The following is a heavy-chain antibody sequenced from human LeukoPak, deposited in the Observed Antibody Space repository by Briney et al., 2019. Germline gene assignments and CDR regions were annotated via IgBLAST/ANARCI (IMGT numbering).Heavy chain of an antibody. V-gene: IGHV3-33*01. Sequence: GGSLRLSGAASGFTFRTYGMHWVRQTPGKGLEWVAFLWFDGSHQYYADSVRGRFIISRDNSNNTLYLQMNSLRAGDTAVYYCARDGNYFDTTPNWFDTWGQGTLVTVSS. CDR1: GFTFRTYG. J-gene: IGHJ5*02. CDR3: ARDGNYFDTTPNWFDT. D-gene: IGHD3-22*01. CDR2: LWFDGSHQ.